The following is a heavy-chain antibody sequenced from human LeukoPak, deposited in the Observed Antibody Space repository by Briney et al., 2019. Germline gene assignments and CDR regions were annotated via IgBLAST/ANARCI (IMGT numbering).Heavy chain of an antibody. V-gene: IGHV1-2*02. CDR2: INPNSGGT. Sequence: ASVTVSFKASGYTFTGYYMHWVRQAPGQGLEWMGWINPNSGGTNYAQKFQGRVTMTRDTSISTAYMELSRLRSDDTAVYYCASMIAVAVAFDYWGQGTLVTVSS. D-gene: IGHD6-19*01. J-gene: IGHJ4*02. CDR3: ASMIAVAVAFDY. CDR1: GYTFTGYY.